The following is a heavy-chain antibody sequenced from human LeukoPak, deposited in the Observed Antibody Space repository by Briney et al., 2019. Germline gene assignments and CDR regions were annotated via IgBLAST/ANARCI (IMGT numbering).Heavy chain of an antibody. CDR2: IYHSGST. J-gene: IGHJ4*02. D-gene: IGHD1-26*01. V-gene: IGHV4-28*03. CDR3: ARGQYSGSCFDN. CDR1: GYSISSGNW. Sequence: SETLSLTCAVSGYSISSGNWWGWIRQPPGKGLEWIGYIYHSGSTYYNPSLKSRVTMSVDTYKNQFSLKLTSVTAADTAVYYCARGQYSGSCFDNWGQGSLVTVSS.